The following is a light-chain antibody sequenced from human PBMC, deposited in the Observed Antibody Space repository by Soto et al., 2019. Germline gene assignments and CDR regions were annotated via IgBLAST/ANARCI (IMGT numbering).Light chain of an antibody. CDR3: QQSYSTPWT. J-gene: IGKJ1*01. CDR1: QSISSA. CDR2: AAS. Sequence: DIQMTQSPSSLSASVGDRVTITCQASQSISSALNWYQQKPGKAPNLLIYAASNLQSGVPSRFSGSGSGTDFTLTISSLQPEDFAAYFCQQSYSTPWTFGQGTKVDIK. V-gene: IGKV1-39*01.